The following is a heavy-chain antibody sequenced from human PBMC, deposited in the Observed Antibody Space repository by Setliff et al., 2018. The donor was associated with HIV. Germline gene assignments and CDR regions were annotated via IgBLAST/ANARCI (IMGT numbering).Heavy chain of an antibody. Sequence: NPSETLSLTCTVSGDSISSYYWTWIRQPPGKGLEWIGYVYYSGSSNYNPSLQRRVTISVETSKNQFFLILSSVTAADTAMYYCARGYGYNVDYWGQGKLVTVSS. J-gene: IGHJ4*02. CDR1: GDSISSYY. CDR3: ARGYGYNVDY. CDR2: VYYSGSS. D-gene: IGHD5-12*01. V-gene: IGHV4-59*01.